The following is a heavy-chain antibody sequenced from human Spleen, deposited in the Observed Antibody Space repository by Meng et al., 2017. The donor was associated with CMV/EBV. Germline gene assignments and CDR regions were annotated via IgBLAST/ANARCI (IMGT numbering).Heavy chain of an antibody. V-gene: IGHV6-1*01. CDR3: ARTPRGASWRRTDHWFFDP. D-gene: IGHD1-1*01. J-gene: IGHJ2*01. CDR2: TYYRSKWLN. CDR1: GDSVSSNNVA. Sequence: SQTLSLTCAISGDSVSSNNVAWNWIRQSPSRGLEWLGRTYYRSKWLNDYAVSVRSRMTINSDTSKNQFSLQLNSVTPEDTAVYYCARTPRGASWRRTDHWFFDPWGRGTLVTVSS.